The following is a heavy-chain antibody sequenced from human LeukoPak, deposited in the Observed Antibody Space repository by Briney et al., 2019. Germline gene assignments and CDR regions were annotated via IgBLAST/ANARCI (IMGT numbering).Heavy chain of an antibody. CDR3: ARGGGLDV. CDR2: INHNGNVN. CDR1: GFTFSSYW. V-gene: IGHV3-7*03. D-gene: IGHD3-16*01. Sequence: GGSLRLSCAASGFTFSSYWMNWARQAPGKGLEWVASINHNGNVNYYVDSVKGRFTISRDNAKNSLYLQMSNLRAEDRAVYFCARGGGLDVWGQGATVTVSS. J-gene: IGHJ6*02.